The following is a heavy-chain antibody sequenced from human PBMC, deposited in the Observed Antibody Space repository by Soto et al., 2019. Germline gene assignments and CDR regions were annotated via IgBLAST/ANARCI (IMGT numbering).Heavy chain of an antibody. CDR2: FSAYNGNT. J-gene: IGHJ4*02. CDR1: GYTFTSYG. D-gene: IGHD1-26*01. CDR3: ARDPKRIVGATSYLDY. V-gene: IGHV1-18*01. Sequence: QVRLVQSGAEVKKPGASVKVSCKASGYTFTSYGISWVRQAPGQGREWMGWFSAYNGNTNYAQKLQGRVTMTTDTSTSTAHMELRSLRSDDTAVYYCARDPKRIVGATSYLDYWGQGTLVTVSS.